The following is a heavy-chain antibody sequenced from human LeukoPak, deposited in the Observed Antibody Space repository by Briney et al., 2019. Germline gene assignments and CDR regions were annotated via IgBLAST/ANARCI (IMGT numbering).Heavy chain of an antibody. Sequence: PSETLSLTCAVYGGSFSGYYWSWLRQPPGKGLEWIGEINHSGSTNYNPSLKSRVTISVDTSKNQFSLKLSSVTAADTAVYYCARGRPYCSSTSCYSLRGVFDYWGQGTLVTVSS. CDR2: INHSGST. V-gene: IGHV4-34*01. CDR1: GGSFSGYY. J-gene: IGHJ4*02. CDR3: ARGRPYCSSTSCYSLRGVFDY. D-gene: IGHD2-2*01.